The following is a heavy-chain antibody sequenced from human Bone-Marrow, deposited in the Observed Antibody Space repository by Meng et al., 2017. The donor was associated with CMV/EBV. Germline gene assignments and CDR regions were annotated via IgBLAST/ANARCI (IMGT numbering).Heavy chain of an antibody. CDR1: GFTFSSYW. Sequence: GGSLRLSCAASGFTFSSYWMSWVRQAPGKGLEWVANIKQDGSEKYYVDSVKGRFTISRDNAKNSLYLQMDSLRVDDTAIYYCASGSDSRYFDYWGQGTRVTGSS. CDR2: IKQDGSEK. V-gene: IGHV3-7*01. CDR3: ASGSDSRYFDY. J-gene: IGHJ4*02. D-gene: IGHD6-13*01.